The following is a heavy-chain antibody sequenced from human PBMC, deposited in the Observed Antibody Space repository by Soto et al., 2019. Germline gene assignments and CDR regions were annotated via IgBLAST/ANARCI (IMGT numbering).Heavy chain of an antibody. Sequence: LRLYCETSGFSFSVYGMHWVRQAPGKGLEWVAVIWYDASKQFYAASVEGRFTISRDNSKAILYLQMNSLRAEDTAVYYCAAWAERALEAHCGQGTLVIVSS. J-gene: IGHJ1*01. CDR2: IWYDASKQ. D-gene: IGHD1-1*01. V-gene: IGHV3-33*01. CDR3: AAWAERALEAH. CDR1: GFSFSVYG.